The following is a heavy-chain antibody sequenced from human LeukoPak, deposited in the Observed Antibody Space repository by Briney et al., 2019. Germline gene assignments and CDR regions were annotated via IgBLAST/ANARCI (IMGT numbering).Heavy chain of an antibody. Sequence: PSETLSLTRPVSGDSIRSGTYYWSWIRQPAGKGLEWIGRIYTSGSTSYNPSLKSRVTISVDTSKNQFSLKLTSVTAADTAVYYCARGGGATRIDYWGKGTLVTVSS. CDR1: GDSIRSGTYY. J-gene: IGHJ4*02. CDR3: ARGGGATRIDY. D-gene: IGHD5-12*01. V-gene: IGHV4-61*02. CDR2: IYTSGST.